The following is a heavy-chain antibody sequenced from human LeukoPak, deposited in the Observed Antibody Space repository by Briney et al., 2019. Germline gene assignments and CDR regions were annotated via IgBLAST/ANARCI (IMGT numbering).Heavy chain of an antibody. D-gene: IGHD2-2*01. CDR1: GYTLTELS. Sequence: GASVKVSCKVSGYTLTELSMHWVRQAPGKGLEWMGGFDPEDGETIYAQKFQGRVTMTEDTSTDTAYMELSRLRSDDTAVYYCARGNEVVPAAHLFDAFDIWGQGTMVTVSS. J-gene: IGHJ3*02. V-gene: IGHV1-24*01. CDR2: FDPEDGET. CDR3: ARGNEVVPAAHLFDAFDI.